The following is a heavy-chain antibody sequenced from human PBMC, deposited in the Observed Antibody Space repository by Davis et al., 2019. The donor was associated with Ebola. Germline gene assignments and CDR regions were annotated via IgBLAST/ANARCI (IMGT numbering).Heavy chain of an antibody. V-gene: IGHV5-51*01. D-gene: IGHD3-3*01. J-gene: IGHJ4*02. CDR2: IYPGDSDT. CDR1: GYSFTSYW. CDR3: ARGTYYDFWSGYYI. Sequence: GGSRRLSGKGSGYSFTSYWIGWVRQMPGKGLEWMGIIYPGDSDTRYSPSFQGQVTISADKSISTAYLQWSSLKASDTAMYYCARGTYYDFWSGYYIWGQGTLVTVSS.